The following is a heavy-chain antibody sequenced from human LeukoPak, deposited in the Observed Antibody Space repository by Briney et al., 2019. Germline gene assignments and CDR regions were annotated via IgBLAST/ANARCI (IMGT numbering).Heavy chain of an antibody. J-gene: IGHJ4*02. CDR3: ARLGLDSTDVDY. CDR2: IYYSGST. Sequence: KTSETLSLTCTVSGGSINSGDYYWVWIRQPPGKGLEWIGSIYYSGSTSYNPSLKSRVTMTVDTSKNQFSLKLSSVTAADTAVYYCARLGLDSTDVDYWGQGTLVTVSS. CDR1: GGSINSGDYY. V-gene: IGHV4-39*07. D-gene: IGHD2-2*01.